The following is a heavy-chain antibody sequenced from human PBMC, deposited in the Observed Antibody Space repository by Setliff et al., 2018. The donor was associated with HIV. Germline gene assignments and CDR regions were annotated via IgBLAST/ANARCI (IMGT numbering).Heavy chain of an antibody. CDR2: ITSSSSYK. J-gene: IGHJ4*02. Sequence: GGSLRLSCAASRFTFSSYSMNWVRQAPGKGLEWVSSITSSSSYKYYADSVKGRFTISRDNAKNSLYLQMNSLRAEDTAVYYCARTQNYDYVWGSYRPFDYWGQGTLVTVSS. D-gene: IGHD3-16*02. CDR3: ARTQNYDYVWGSYRPFDY. V-gene: IGHV3-21*01. CDR1: RFTFSSYS.